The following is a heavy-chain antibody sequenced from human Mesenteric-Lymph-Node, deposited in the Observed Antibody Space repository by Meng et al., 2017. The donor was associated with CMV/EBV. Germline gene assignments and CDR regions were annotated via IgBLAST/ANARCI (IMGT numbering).Heavy chain of an antibody. CDR1: GFTFSSYS. CDR2: ISSSSSTI. J-gene: IGHJ3*02. V-gene: IGHV3-48*04. D-gene: IGHD2-2*01. Sequence: GESLKISCAASGFTFSSYSMNWVRQAPGKGLEWVSYISSSSSTIYYADSVKGRFTISRDNAKNPLYLQMNSLRAEDTAVYYCARARYCSSTSCYLDAFDIWGQGTMVTVSS. CDR3: ARARYCSSTSCYLDAFDI.